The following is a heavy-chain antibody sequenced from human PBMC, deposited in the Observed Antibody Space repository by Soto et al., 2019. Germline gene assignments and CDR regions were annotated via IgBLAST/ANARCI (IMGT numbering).Heavy chain of an antibody. J-gene: IGHJ4*02. V-gene: IGHV3-72*01. D-gene: IGHD1-26*01. CDR1: GFTFSDDY. Sequence: EVQLVESGGGLVQPGGSLRLSCAASGFTFSDDYMDWVRQAPGKGLEWVGRAGNKAHSFTTEYAASVKGRFTISRDDSKNSLYLQMNSLKTEDTAVYYCVRLDGSYYPDYWGQGTLVTVSS. CDR3: VRLDGSYYPDY. CDR2: AGNKAHSFTT.